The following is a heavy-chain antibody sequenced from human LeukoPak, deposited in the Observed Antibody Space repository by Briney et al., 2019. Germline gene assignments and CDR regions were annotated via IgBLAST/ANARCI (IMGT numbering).Heavy chain of an antibody. Sequence: GASVKASCKASGYTFTSYDINWVRQATGQGLEWMGWMNPNSGNTGYAQKFQGRVTITRNTSISTASMELSSLRSEDTAVYYCARGPRGYDSYYMDVWGKGTTVTVSS. CDR2: MNPNSGNT. V-gene: IGHV1-8*02. J-gene: IGHJ6*03. D-gene: IGHD5-12*01. CDR1: GYTFTSYD. CDR3: ARGPRGYDSYYMDV.